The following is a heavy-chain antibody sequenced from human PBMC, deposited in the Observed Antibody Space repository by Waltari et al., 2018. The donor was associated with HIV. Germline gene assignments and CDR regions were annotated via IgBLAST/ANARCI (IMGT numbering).Heavy chain of an antibody. V-gene: IGHV1-18*01. J-gene: IGHJ5*02. CDR1: GYTFTTYG. Sequence: QVQLVQSGAEVKKPGASVKVSCKTSGYTFTTYGISWVRQAPGQGLEWMGWISAYNGNTNFAQKFQARVTMTTDTSTSTAYMELRSLRSDDTAVYYCARDIFRLGPGTTGFDPWGQGTLVTVSS. CDR2: ISAYNGNT. D-gene: IGHD1-7*01. CDR3: ARDIFRLGPGTTGFDP.